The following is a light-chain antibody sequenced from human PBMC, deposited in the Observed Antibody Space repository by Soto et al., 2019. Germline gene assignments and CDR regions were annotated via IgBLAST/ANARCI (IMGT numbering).Light chain of an antibody. CDR3: QQYNSYSLT. CDR1: QSISSW. CDR2: DAS. J-gene: IGKJ4*01. Sequence: DIQMTQSPSTLSASVGDRVTITCRASQSISSWLAWYQQKPGKAPKLLIYDASSLVSGVPSRFSGGGSGTEFTLTISSLQPDDFATSYCQQYNSYSLTFGGGTKVEI. V-gene: IGKV1-5*01.